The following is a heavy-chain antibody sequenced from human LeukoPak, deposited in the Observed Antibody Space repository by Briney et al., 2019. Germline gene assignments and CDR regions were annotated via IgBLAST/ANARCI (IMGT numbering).Heavy chain of an antibody. D-gene: IGHD3/OR15-3a*01. CDR2: INPNSGGT. V-gene: IGHV1-2*02. J-gene: IGHJ3*02. CDR3: ARDLEFWVVSGRGTDAFDI. CDR1: GYTFTGYY. Sequence: ASVKVSCKASGYTFTGYYMHWVRQAPGQGLEWMGWINPNSGGTNYAQEFQGRVTMTRDTSISTAYMELSRLRSDDTAVYYCARDLEFWVVSGRGTDAFDIWGQGTMVTVSS.